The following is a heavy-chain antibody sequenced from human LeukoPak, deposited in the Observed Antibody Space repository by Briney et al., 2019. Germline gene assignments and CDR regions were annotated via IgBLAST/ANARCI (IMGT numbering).Heavy chain of an antibody. CDR1: GFTFSIYA. V-gene: IGHV3-23*01. Sequence: GGSLRLSCAASGFTFSIYAMSWVRQAPGKGLEWVSAICGSGGSTYYADSVKGRFTISRDNSKNTLYLQMNSLRAEDTAIYYCAKEWTDGSSGWYAYDYWGQGTLVTVSS. CDR2: ICGSGGST. CDR3: AKEWTDGSSGWYAYDY. D-gene: IGHD6-19*01. J-gene: IGHJ4*01.